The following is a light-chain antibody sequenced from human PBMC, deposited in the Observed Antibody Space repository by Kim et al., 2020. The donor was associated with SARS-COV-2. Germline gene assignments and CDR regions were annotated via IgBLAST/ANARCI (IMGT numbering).Light chain of an antibody. CDR1: SSDVGGHNT. CDR3: SSYTRSQPYV. J-gene: IGLJ1*01. V-gene: IGLV2-14*01. Sequence: QSALTQPASVSGSPGQSITISCTGTSSDVGGHNTVSWYQQHPGKVPKVIIYNVNKRPSGVSNRITGSKSGNTASLTISGLQAEDEADYYCSSYTRSQPYVFGTGTKVTVL. CDR2: NVN.